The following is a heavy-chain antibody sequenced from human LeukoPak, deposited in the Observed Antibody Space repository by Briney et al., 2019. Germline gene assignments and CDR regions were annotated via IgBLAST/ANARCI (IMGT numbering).Heavy chain of an antibody. CDR2: IAYDGSNE. V-gene: IGHV3-30*03. CDR1: GFNFNNFP. D-gene: IGHD5-12*01. Sequence: GRSLRLSCEASGFNFNNFPFHWVRQSPGRGLECVAVIAYDGSNEYYADSVKGRFTFSRDNSKNTVYLQMNNVRPEDTAVYFCARDRDYWGYGGMDVWGRGTTVIVSS. CDR3: ARDRDYWGYGGMDV. J-gene: IGHJ6*02.